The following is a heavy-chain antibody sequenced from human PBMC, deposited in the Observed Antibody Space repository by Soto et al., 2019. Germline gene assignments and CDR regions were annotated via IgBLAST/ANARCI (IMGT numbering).Heavy chain of an antibody. Sequence: EVQLVESGGGLVQHGRSLRPSCAASGFTFDDYAMHWVRQAPGKGLEWVSVIHWNSGTTGYADSVRGRFTISRDTAKNSLYLQMTSLGGEDTALYHCVNTTGRTGWYHFDSCGQGTLVTVSS. CDR2: IHWNSGTT. J-gene: IGHJ4*02. CDR1: GFTFDDYA. D-gene: IGHD6-19*01. CDR3: VNTTGRTGWYHFDS. V-gene: IGHV3-9*01.